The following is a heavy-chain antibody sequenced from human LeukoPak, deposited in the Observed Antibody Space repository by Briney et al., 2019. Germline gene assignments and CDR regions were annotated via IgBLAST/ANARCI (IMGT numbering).Heavy chain of an antibody. CDR1: GFTFSSYW. CDR3: ASYDSSGWGAFGI. Sequence: GGSLRPSCAASGFTFSSYWMSWVRQAPGKGLEWVANIKQDGSEKYYVDSVKGRFTISRDNAKNSLYLQMNSLRAEDTAVYYCASYDSSGWGAFGIWGQGTMVTVSS. J-gene: IGHJ3*02. D-gene: IGHD3-22*01. CDR2: IKQDGSEK. V-gene: IGHV3-7*05.